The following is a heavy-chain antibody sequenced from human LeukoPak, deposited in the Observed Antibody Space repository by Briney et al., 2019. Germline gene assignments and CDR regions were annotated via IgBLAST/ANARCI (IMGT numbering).Heavy chain of an antibody. V-gene: IGHV4-4*02. CDR1: GGSISSSNW. Sequence: SETLSLTCAVSGGSISSSNWWSWVRQPPGKGLEWIGEIYHSGSTNYNPSLKGRVTMSIDTSKNHFSLKLNSVIAADTAVYYCARERSWFDSWGQGTLVTVSS. CDR3: ARERSWFDS. CDR2: IYHSGST. J-gene: IGHJ5*01.